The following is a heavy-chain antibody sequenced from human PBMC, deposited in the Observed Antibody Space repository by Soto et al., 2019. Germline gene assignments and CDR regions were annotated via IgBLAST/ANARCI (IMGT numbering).Heavy chain of an antibody. CDR3: ARARYCYYYMDV. CDR1: GYTFTSYD. CDR2: MNPNSGNT. J-gene: IGHJ6*03. V-gene: IGHV1-8*01. Sequence: ASVKVSCKASGYTFTSYDINWVRQATGQGLEWMGWMNPNSGNTGYAQKFQGRVTMTRNTSISTAYMELSSLRSEDTAVYYCARARYCYYYMDVWGKGTTVTVSS.